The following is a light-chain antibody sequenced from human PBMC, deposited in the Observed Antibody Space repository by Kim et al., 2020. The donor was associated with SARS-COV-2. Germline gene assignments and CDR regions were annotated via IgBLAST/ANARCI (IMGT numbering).Light chain of an antibody. J-gene: IGKJ4*01. V-gene: IGKV1-39*01. Sequence: DIQMAQSPSSLSASVGDRVTITCRASQRISVHLNWYQQKPGKVPKLLIYAASTLQSGVPSRFSGSGSGTDFTLIISSLQPEDFATYYCQHSYSTPLTFGGGTKVDIK. CDR3: QHSYSTPLT. CDR1: QRISVH. CDR2: AAS.